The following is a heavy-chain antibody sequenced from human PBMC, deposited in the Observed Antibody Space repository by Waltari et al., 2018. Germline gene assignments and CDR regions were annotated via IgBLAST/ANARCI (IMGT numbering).Heavy chain of an antibody. D-gene: IGHD3-3*01. CDR2: VDPEDGET. J-gene: IGHJ4*02. V-gene: IGHV1-69-2*01. Sequence: VQLVQSGAEVRQPGSSVRVSCKASGGTFSSYSVSWVRQAPGKGLEWMGRVDPEDGETIYAEKFQGRVTITADTSTDTAYMELSRLRSDDTAVYYCATLSFDFWSGYYPSYWGQGTLVTVSS. CDR1: GGTFSSYS. CDR3: ATLSFDFWSGYYPSY.